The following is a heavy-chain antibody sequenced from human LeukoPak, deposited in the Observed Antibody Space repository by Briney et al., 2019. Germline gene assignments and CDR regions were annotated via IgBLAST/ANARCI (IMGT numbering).Heavy chain of an antibody. J-gene: IGHJ4*02. Sequence: ASVKVSCKASGYTFTGYYMHWVRQAPGQGLEWMGWINPYSGGTNYAQKFQGRVTMTRDTSISTAYMELSRLRSDDTAVYYCARSIAAAGNLDYWGQGTLVTVSS. CDR3: ARSIAAAGNLDY. V-gene: IGHV1-2*02. CDR2: INPYSGGT. CDR1: GYTFTGYY. D-gene: IGHD6-13*01.